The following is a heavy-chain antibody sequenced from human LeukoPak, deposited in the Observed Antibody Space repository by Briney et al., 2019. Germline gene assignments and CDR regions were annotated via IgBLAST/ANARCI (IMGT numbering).Heavy chain of an antibody. D-gene: IGHD3-3*01. V-gene: IGHV3-23*01. CDR2: ISGSGGST. J-gene: IGHJ4*02. CDR3: AKDFWSGYYDY. CDR1: GFTFSDYY. Sequence: GGSLRLSCAASGFTFSDYYMSWVRQAPGKGLEWVSVISGSGGSTYYADSVKGRFTISSDNTKNTLYLQINILRAEAQADYYCAKDFWSGYYDYWGQGTLVTVSS.